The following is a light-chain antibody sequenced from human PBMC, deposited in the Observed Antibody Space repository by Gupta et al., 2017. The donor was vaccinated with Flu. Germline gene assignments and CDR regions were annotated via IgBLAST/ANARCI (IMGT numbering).Light chain of an antibody. CDR1: QSIRNY. CDR2: AAS. CDR3: QQSYTTPIT. V-gene: IGKV1-39*01. Sequence: VDRVTITCRASQSIRNYLNWYQQQPGKAPRLLIYAASSLLSGVPSRFSGSGSGTDFTLTINSLQPEDYASYYCQQSYTTPITLGQGTRLEIK. J-gene: IGKJ5*01.